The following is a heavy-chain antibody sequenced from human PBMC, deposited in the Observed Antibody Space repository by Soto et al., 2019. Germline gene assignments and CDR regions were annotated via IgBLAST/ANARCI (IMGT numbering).Heavy chain of an antibody. CDR2: IIPIFGPA. J-gene: IGHJ6*02. CDR3: ATGSFTSTGGRIGYHYNAMDV. D-gene: IGHD1-1*01. CDR1: GGTFSSHS. V-gene: IGHV1-69*01. Sequence: QVQLMQSGAEVKKPGSSVKVSCKSSGGTFSSHSINWVRQAPGQGLEWMGGIIPIFGPANFAKKFQGRVTITADESTTTAYMELSSLTSEDTAVYYCATGSFTSTGGRIGYHYNAMDVWGQGTTVTVSS.